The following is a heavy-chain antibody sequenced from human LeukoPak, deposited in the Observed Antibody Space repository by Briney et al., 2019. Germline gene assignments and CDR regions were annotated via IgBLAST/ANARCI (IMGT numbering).Heavy chain of an antibody. CDR1: GFTFRKYA. Sequence: GGSLRLSCAASGFTFRKYAIHCARQAPGKGLEWVAFISYDGAVTYYADSVKGRFTISRDNSKSTLYLHMNSRRAEGTAVYYCARDLSEEYSSDYWGQGTLVTVSS. CDR3: ARDLSEEYSSDY. J-gene: IGHJ4*02. V-gene: IGHV3-30-3*01. D-gene: IGHD2/OR15-2a*01. CDR2: ISYDGAVT.